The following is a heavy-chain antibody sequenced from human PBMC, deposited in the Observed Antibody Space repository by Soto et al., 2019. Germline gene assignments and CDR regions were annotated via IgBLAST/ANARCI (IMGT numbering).Heavy chain of an antibody. Sequence: EVQLVESGGGLVQPGGSLRLSCAASGFTFSSYWMSWVRQAPGKGLEWVANIKQDGSEKDYVDSVKGRFTISRDNAKNSLYLQMNSLRAEDTAVYYCARAGSWYGHSYYYYGMGVWGQGTTVTVSS. V-gene: IGHV3-7*01. CDR3: ARAGSWYGHSYYYYGMGV. J-gene: IGHJ6*02. CDR1: GFTFSSYW. CDR2: IKQDGSEK. D-gene: IGHD6-13*01.